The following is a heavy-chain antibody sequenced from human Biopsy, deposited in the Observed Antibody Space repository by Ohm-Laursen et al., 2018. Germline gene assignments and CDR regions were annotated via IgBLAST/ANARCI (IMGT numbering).Heavy chain of an antibody. J-gene: IGHJ4*02. Sequence: ASVKVSCKASGYTFTTYYIHWVRQAPGQGLEWMGIINPGGNSTAYTQNFQGRVTMTWDTSISTMYMDLSSLRSDDTAVYYCAKDLLEWSVPSWGQGTLVTVSS. D-gene: IGHD3-3*01. V-gene: IGHV1-46*01. CDR2: INPGGNST. CDR3: AKDLLEWSVPS. CDR1: GYTFTTYY.